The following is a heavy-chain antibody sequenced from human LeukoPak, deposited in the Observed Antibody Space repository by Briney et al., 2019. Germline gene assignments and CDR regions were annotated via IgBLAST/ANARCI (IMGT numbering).Heavy chain of an antibody. CDR2: VDPEDGET. Sequence: ASVKVSCKVSGYTFTDYYMHWVQQAPGKGLEWMGLVDPEDGETIYAEKFQGRVTITAGTSTDTAYMELSSPRSEDTAVYYCATDAVATAEYYFDYWGQGTLVTVSS. CDR3: ATDAVATAEYYFDY. D-gene: IGHD5-12*01. CDR1: GYTFTDYY. V-gene: IGHV1-69-2*01. J-gene: IGHJ4*02.